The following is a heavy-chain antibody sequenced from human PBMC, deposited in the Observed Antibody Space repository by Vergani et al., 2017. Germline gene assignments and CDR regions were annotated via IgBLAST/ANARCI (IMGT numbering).Heavy chain of an antibody. J-gene: IGHJ4*02. CDR1: ESSFISNE. CDR3: TRHVPCGDGACLHFDH. Sequence: EVMLVQSGAEVKKPGESLKISCKYSESSFISNEIAWVRQMSGKGLQCMGNINPIDSKIAYSPSFQGQAIMSLDKSITTAYLQWRSLKASDTAIYYCTRHVPCGDGACLHFDHWGQGTKVTVSS. D-gene: IGHD2-21*01. V-gene: IGHV5-51*01. CDR2: INPIDSKI.